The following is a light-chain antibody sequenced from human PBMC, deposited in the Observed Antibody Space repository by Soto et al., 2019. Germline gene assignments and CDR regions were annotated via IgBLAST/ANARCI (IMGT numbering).Light chain of an antibody. CDR1: QSVSSN. CDR2: GAS. V-gene: IGKV3-15*01. Sequence: EIVMTQSPATLSVSPGDTATLSCRASQSVSSNLAWYQQKPGQAPRLLISGASTRATGVPARFSGSGSGTEFTLTISSLQFEDFAVYYCQQYNNWPPWTFGQGTKVEIK. CDR3: QQYNNWPPWT. J-gene: IGKJ1*01.